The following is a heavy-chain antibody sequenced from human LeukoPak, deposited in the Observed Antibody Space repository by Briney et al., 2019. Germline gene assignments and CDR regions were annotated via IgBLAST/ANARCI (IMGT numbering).Heavy chain of an antibody. CDR1: GFTFSSYA. Sequence: GGSLRLSCAASGFTFSSYAMSWVRQAPGKGLEWVSYISSSGSTIYYADSVKGRFTISRDNSKNTLYLQMNSLRAEDTAVYYCARRAGAYSHPYWGQGTLVTVSS. CDR2: ISSSGSTI. V-gene: IGHV3-48*01. CDR3: ARRAGAYSHPY. D-gene: IGHD4/OR15-4a*01. J-gene: IGHJ4*02.